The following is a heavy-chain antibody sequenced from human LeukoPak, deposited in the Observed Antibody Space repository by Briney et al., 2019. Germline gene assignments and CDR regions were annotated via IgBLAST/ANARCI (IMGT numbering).Heavy chain of an antibody. V-gene: IGHV3-21*04. CDR3: AKISSVAGLYFQH. CDR1: GFTFSSYS. J-gene: IGHJ1*01. D-gene: IGHD6-19*01. Sequence: GGSLRLSCAASGFTFSSYSMNWVRQAPGKGLEWVSSISSSSSYIYYADSVKGRFTISRDNSRNTLYLQMNSLRAEDTAVYYCAKISSVAGLYFQHWGQGTLVTVSS. CDR2: ISSSSSYI.